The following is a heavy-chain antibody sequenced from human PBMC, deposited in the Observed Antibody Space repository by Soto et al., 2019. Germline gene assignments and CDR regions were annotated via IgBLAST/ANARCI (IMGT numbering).Heavy chain of an antibody. Sequence: SLRLSCAASGFTFSSFNINWVRQAPGKGLEWVSSISSGSNFIYYADSVKGRFTVSRDNAENSLYLQMNSLRAEDTAIYYCARTRIYCAGDCYSSFDYWGQGTLVTVSS. CDR2: ISSGSNFI. J-gene: IGHJ4*02. V-gene: IGHV3-21*01. CDR3: ARTRIYCAGDCYSSFDY. D-gene: IGHD2-21*02. CDR1: GFTFSSFN.